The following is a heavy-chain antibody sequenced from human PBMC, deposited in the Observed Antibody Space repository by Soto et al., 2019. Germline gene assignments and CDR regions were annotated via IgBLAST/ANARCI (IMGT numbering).Heavy chain of an antibody. Sequence: KPSETLSLTCAVYGGSFSGYYWSWIRQPPGKGLEWIGEINHSGSTNYNPSLKSRVTISVDTSKNQFSLKLSSVTAADTAVYYCARSVAGPSDYWGQGTLVTVSS. CDR1: GGSFSGYY. D-gene: IGHD6-19*01. CDR3: ARSVAGPSDY. J-gene: IGHJ4*02. CDR2: INHSGST. V-gene: IGHV4-34*01.